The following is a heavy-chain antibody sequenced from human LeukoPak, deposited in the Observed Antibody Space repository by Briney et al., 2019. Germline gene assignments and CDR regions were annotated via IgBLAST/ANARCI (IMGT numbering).Heavy chain of an antibody. CDR3: ARSAILTGGADYSDY. J-gene: IGHJ4*02. Sequence: SGTLSLTCAVSGGSISSSNWWSWVRQPPGKGLEWIGEIYHSGSTNYNPSLKSRVTISVDKSKNQFSLKLSSVTAADTAVYYCARSAILTGGADYSDYWGQGTLVTVSS. D-gene: IGHD3-9*01. V-gene: IGHV4-4*02. CDR1: GGSISSSNW. CDR2: IYHSGST.